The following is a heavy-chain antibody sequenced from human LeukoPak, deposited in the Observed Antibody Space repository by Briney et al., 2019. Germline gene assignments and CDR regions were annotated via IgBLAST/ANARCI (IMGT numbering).Heavy chain of an antibody. D-gene: IGHD1-14*01. Sequence: GGSLRLSCAASGFTFSDYYMSWIRQAPGKGLEWVSYISSSGSTIYYADSVKGRFTISRDNAKNSLYLQMNSLRAEDTAVYYCASHHEGNYYYYYMDVWANGTTVTVSS. CDR3: ASHHEGNYYYYYMDV. V-gene: IGHV3-11*04. CDR1: GFTFSDYY. CDR2: ISSSGSTI. J-gene: IGHJ6*03.